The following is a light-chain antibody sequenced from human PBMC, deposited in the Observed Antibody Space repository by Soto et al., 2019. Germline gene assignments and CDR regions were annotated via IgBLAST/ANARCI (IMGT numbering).Light chain of an antibody. CDR1: QSISRH. Sequence: DIQVTQSPSSLSASVGDRVTITCRASQSISRHLNWYQQKPGKAPKLLINIASSLQSGVPSRFSGSGSGTEFTLTISSLQPEDFATYYCQQYNSYPWTFGQGTKVDIK. CDR2: IAS. V-gene: IGKV1-39*01. CDR3: QQYNSYPWT. J-gene: IGKJ1*01.